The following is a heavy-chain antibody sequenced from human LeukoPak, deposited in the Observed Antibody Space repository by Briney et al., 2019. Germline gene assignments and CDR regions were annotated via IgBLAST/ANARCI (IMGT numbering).Heavy chain of an antibody. Sequence: GGSLRLSCAASGFIVSQNYMSWVRQAPGKGLEWVSAISGSGGSTYYADSVKGRFTISRDNSKNTLYLQMNSLRAEDTAVYYCASPYAVLDYWGQGTLVTVSS. CDR1: GFIVSQNY. D-gene: IGHD3-10*02. V-gene: IGHV3-23*01. CDR3: ASPYAVLDY. CDR2: ISGSGGST. J-gene: IGHJ4*02.